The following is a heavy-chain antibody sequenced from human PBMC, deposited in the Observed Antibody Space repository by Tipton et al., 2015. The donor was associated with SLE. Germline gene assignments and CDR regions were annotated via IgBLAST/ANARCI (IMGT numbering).Heavy chain of an antibody. V-gene: IGHV3-66*01. CDR2: IYIGGST. Sequence: SLRLSCAASGFIVSTNYMTWVRQAPGKGLEWVSVIYIGGSTYYADSVKGRFTISRDNSKNTLYLQMSSLRAEDTAVYYCAKSLRYSHGNDAFDIWGQGTMVFVSS. J-gene: IGHJ3*02. CDR1: GFIVSTNY. CDR3: AKSLRYSHGNDAFDI. D-gene: IGHD5-18*01.